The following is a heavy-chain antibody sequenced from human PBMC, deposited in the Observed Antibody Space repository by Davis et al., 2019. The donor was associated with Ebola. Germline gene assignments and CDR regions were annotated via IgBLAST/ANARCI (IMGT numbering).Heavy chain of an antibody. CDR3: ATPQWPREFDN. V-gene: IGHV3-53*05. J-gene: IGHJ4*02. CDR2: IYDHST. CDR1: GFTASSNH. Sequence: PGGSLRLSCAAPGFTASSNHMSWVRQAPGKGLEWVSVIYDHSTAYADPVRGRFIISRDKSNNTLYLEMNSLRVDDTAVYYCATPQWPREFDNWGQGTLVTVSS. D-gene: IGHD6-19*01.